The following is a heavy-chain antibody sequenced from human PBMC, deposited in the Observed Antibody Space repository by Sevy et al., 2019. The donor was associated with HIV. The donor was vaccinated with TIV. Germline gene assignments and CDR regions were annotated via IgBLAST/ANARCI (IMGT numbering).Heavy chain of an antibody. CDR2: IWFDGSNT. D-gene: IGHD4-17*01. CDR1: GFTFSTYG. V-gene: IGHV3-33*01. Sequence: GGCLRLSCAASGFTFSTYGMHWVRQAPGKGLEWLAVIWFDGSNTYYADSVKGRFTISRDIAKNTLHLQMNSPRAEDTAVYYSARAQEFYDHGDYGPAFMPDYWGQGTLVTVSS. CDR3: ARAQEFYDHGDYGPAFMPDY. J-gene: IGHJ4*02.